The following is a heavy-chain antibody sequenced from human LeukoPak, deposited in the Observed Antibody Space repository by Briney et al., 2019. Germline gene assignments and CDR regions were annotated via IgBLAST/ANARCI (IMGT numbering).Heavy chain of an antibody. CDR1: GGSTSSSSYY. V-gene: IGHV4-39*01. J-gene: IGHJ5*02. CDR3: ARRPRAGWFDP. CDR2: IYYSGST. Sequence: SETLSLTCTVSGGSTSSSSYYWGWIRQPPWKGLEWIGSIYYSGSTYYNPSLKSRVTISVDTSKNQFSLKLRSVTAADTAAYYCARRPRAGWFDPWGQGTLVTVSS.